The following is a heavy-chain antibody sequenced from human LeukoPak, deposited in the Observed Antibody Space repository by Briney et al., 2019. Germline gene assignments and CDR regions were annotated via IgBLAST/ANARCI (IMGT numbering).Heavy chain of an antibody. CDR1: GYTLTELS. CDR2: FDPEDGET. Sequence: ASVKVSCKVSGYTLTELSMHRVRQAPGKGLEWMGGFDPEDGETIYAQKFQGRVTMTEDTSTDTAYMELSSLRSEDTAVYYCARDFTTMVRGVTVYYYYMDVWGKGTTVTVSS. CDR3: ARDFTTMVRGVTVYYYYMDV. J-gene: IGHJ6*03. D-gene: IGHD3-10*01. V-gene: IGHV1-24*01.